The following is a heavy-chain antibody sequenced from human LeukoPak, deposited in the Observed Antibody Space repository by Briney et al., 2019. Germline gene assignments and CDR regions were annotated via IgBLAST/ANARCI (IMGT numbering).Heavy chain of an antibody. Sequence: GASVKVSCKASGYTFTGYYMHWLRQAPGQGLEWMGRINPNSGGTNYAQKFQGRVTMTRDTSNSTAYMELSRLRSDDTAVYYCARAVAQQLVFDYWGQGTLVTVSS. CDR3: ARAVAQQLVFDY. CDR2: INPNSGGT. CDR1: GYTFTGYY. V-gene: IGHV1-2*06. J-gene: IGHJ4*02. D-gene: IGHD6-13*01.